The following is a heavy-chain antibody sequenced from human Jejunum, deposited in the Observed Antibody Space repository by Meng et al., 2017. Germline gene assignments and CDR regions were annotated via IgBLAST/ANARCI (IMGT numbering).Heavy chain of an antibody. D-gene: IGHD1-26*01. CDR3: ARDGRHRRFDS. Sequence: QVQLVGPGGDLFKPGGSLRLSCVASGFRFSDDHMAWIRQAPGKGLEWISYISVGGSIIYYADSVKGRFTISRDDAKNSVYLQMNSLRAEDTAVYYCARDGRHRRFDSWGQGTLVTVSS. CDR2: ISVGGSII. J-gene: IGHJ5*01. CDR1: GFRFSDDH. V-gene: IGHV3-11*01.